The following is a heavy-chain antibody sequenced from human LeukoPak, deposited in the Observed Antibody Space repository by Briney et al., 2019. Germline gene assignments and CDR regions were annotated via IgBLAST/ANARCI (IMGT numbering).Heavy chain of an antibody. CDR1: GYTLTELS. D-gene: IGHD3-3*01. Sequence: ASVKVSCKVSGYTLTELSMHWVRQAPGKGLEWMGGFDPEDGETIYAQKFQGRVTMTEDTSTDTAYMELSSLRSEDTAVYYCATDRITIFGVVIGYVGAFDIWGQGTMVTVSS. J-gene: IGHJ3*02. CDR3: ATDRITIFGVVIGYVGAFDI. CDR2: FDPEDGET. V-gene: IGHV1-24*01.